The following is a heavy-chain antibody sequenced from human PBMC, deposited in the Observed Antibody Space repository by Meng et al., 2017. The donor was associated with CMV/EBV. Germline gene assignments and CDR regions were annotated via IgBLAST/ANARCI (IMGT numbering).Heavy chain of an antibody. Sequence: GESLKISCAASGFTFSSYAMYWVRQAPGKGLEWVAVISYDGSNKYYADSVKGRFTISRDNSKNTLYLQMNSLRAEDTAVYYCARVEDIAAEESTGYYYYGMDVWGQGTTVTVSS. V-gene: IGHV3-30-3*01. CDR2: ISYDGSNK. CDR3: ARVEDIAAEESTGYYYYGMDV. D-gene: IGHD6-13*01. J-gene: IGHJ6*02. CDR1: GFTFSSYA.